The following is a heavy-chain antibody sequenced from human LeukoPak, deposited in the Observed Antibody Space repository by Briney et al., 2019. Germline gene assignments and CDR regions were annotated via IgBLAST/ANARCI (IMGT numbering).Heavy chain of an antibody. J-gene: IGHJ5*02. Sequence: ASVKVSCKASGYTFTSYGISWVRQAPGQGLEWMGWISAYNGNTNYAQKLQGRVTMTTDTSTSTAHMELRSLRSDDTAVYYCARDPFSSGGLDPWGQGTLVTVSS. CDR2: ISAYNGNT. V-gene: IGHV1-18*01. CDR1: GYTFTSYG. D-gene: IGHD6-25*01. CDR3: ARDPFSSGGLDP.